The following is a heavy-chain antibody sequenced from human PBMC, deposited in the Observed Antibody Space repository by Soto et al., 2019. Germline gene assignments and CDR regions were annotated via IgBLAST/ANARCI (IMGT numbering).Heavy chain of an antibody. J-gene: IGHJ4*02. Sequence: QLQVQESGPGLVKPSETLSLTCTVSGSSINSSGYYWGWIRQPPGKGLEWIGCMFYGVSTYYNPSLKSRVTVSVDTSKNQFSLNLRSVTAADTAVYYCARLPSRHLVDYWGQGTLVTVSS. D-gene: IGHD3-3*02. CDR1: GSSINSSGYY. V-gene: IGHV4-39*01. CDR3: ARLPSRHLVDY. CDR2: MFYGVST.